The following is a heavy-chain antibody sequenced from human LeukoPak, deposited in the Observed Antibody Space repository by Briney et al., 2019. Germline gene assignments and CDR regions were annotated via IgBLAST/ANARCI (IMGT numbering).Heavy chain of an antibody. Sequence: PSETLSLTCTVSGGSISSYYWSWIRQPAGKGLEWIGRIYSTGSTNYNPSLKSRVTMSVDTSKNQFSLKLSSVTAADTAVYYCARGFTDGSNYHYYYYMDVWGKGTTVTVSS. CDR1: GGSISSYY. D-gene: IGHD4-11*01. CDR2: IYSTGST. CDR3: ARGFTDGSNYHYYYYMDV. J-gene: IGHJ6*03. V-gene: IGHV4-4*07.